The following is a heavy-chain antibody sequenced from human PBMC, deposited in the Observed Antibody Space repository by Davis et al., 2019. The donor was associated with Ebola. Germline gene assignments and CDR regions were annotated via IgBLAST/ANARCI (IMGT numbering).Heavy chain of an antibody. CDR3: AGDVRGITGPSEY. D-gene: IGHD1-1*01. J-gene: IGHJ4*02. CDR1: GYTFTSYA. V-gene: IGHV1-3*01. Sequence: ASVKVSCKASGYTFTSYAMHWVRQAPGQRLEWMGWINAGNGNTNYAQKVQGRITMTTDTSTSTAYMELRSLRSDDTARYYCAGDVRGITGPSEYWGQGTLVTVSS. CDR2: INAGNGNT.